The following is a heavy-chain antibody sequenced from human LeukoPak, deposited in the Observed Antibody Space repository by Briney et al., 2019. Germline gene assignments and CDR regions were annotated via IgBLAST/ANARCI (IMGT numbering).Heavy chain of an antibody. J-gene: IGHJ4*02. Sequence: PSETLSLTCTVPGGSIGSNYWSWIRQPPGKGLEWIGYIYNSGNTNYSPSLKSRVSISVDTPKNQFSLKLSSVTAADTAVYYCARPSRDGYRYTFDYWGQGILVTVSS. V-gene: IGHV4-59*01. CDR3: ARPSRDGYRYTFDY. D-gene: IGHD5-24*01. CDR2: IYNSGNT. CDR1: GGSIGSNY.